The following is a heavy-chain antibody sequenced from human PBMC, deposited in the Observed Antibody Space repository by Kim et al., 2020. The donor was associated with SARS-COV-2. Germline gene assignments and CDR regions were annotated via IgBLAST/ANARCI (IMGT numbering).Heavy chain of an antibody. J-gene: IGHJ4*02. CDR3: ARGSGSGSYYNNFDY. V-gene: IGHV4-59*01. Sequence: SETLSLTCTVSGGSISSYYWSWIRQPPGKGLEWVGYIYYSGSTNYNPSLKSRVTISLDTSENQFSLKLNSVTAADTAVYYCARGSGSGSYYNNFDYWGQGTLVTVSS. D-gene: IGHD3-10*01. CDR2: IYYSGST. CDR1: GGSISSYY.